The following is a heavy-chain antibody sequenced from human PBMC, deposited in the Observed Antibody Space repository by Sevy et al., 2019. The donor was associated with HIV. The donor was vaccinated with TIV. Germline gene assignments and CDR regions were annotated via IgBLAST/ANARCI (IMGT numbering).Heavy chain of an antibody. CDR1: GYTLSDYI. J-gene: IGHJ1*01. V-gene: IGHV1-18*01. CDR2: ISTYNT. Sequence: ASVKVSCKASGYTLSDYIITWVRQAPGQGLEWMGRISTYNTNYAQKFLGRVTMTTDTSTSTVYMELRSLRSDDTAVYYCARAPSGSQGPGQYFQHWGQGTLVTVSS. D-gene: IGHD1-26*01. CDR3: ARAPSGSQGPGQYFQH.